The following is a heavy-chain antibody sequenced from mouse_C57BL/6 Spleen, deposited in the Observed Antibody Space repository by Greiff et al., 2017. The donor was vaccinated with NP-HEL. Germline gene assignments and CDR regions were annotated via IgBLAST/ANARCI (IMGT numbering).Heavy chain of an antibody. Sequence: VMLVESGAELARPGASVKLSCKASGYTFTSYGISWVKQRTGQGLEWIGEIYPRSGNTYYNEKFKGKATLTADKSSSTAYMELRSLTSEDSSVYFCARSGSSYDWFAYWGQGTLVTVSA. J-gene: IGHJ3*01. V-gene: IGHV1-81*01. D-gene: IGHD1-1*01. CDR2: IYPRSGNT. CDR1: GYTFTSYG. CDR3: ARSGSSYDWFAY.